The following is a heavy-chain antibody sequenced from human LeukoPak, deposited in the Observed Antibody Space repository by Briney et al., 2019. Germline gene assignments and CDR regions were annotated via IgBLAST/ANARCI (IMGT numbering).Heavy chain of an antibody. V-gene: IGHV1-2*02. J-gene: IGHJ4*02. CDR1: GYTFTGNY. Sequence: ASVKVSCKASGYTFTGNYMHWVRQAPGQGLEWMGWINPKSGGTNYAQKFQGRVTMTRDTSISTVYMEPTRLRSDDTAVYYCARQYYYGRNDYWGQGTLVTVSS. D-gene: IGHD3-10*01. CDR2: INPKSGGT. CDR3: ARQYYYGRNDY.